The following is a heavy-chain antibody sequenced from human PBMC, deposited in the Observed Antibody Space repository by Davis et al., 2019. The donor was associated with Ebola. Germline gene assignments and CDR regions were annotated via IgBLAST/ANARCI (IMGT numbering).Heavy chain of an antibody. D-gene: IGHD2-2*01. CDR3: ARGTLGYCSSTSCYPGDYYYGMDV. CDR1: GYTFTSYG. CDR2: ISAYNGNT. V-gene: IGHV1-18*01. Sequence: ASVKVSCKASGYTFTSYGISWVRQAPGQGLEWMGWISAYNGNTNYAQKLQGRVTMTTDTSTSTAYMELSSLRSEDTAVYYCARGTLGYCSSTSCYPGDYYYGMDVWGQGTTVTVSS. J-gene: IGHJ6*02.